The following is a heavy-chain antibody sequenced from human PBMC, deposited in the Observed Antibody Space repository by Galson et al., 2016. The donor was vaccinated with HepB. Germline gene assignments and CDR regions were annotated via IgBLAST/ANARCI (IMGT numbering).Heavy chain of an antibody. J-gene: IGHJ4*02. CDR1: GFTFSSCP. Sequence: SLRLSCAASGFTFSSCPMSWVRQAPGKGLEWVSYISTSSSPISYRDSVKGRFTISRDNTKNSLYLLLNSLRAEDTAVYYCTRIIKTGTTSHFDYWGQGTLVTVSS. CDR2: ISTSSSPI. D-gene: IGHD1-7*01. CDR3: TRIIKTGTTSHFDY. V-gene: IGHV3-21*01.